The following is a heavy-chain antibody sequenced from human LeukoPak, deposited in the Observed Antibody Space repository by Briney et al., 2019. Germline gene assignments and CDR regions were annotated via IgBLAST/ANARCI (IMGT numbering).Heavy chain of an antibody. D-gene: IGHD3-22*01. V-gene: IGHV3-7*01. CDR3: ARGLNYYDSSGYFDY. Sequence: QPGGSLRLSCAASGFTFSSYWMSWVRQAPGKGLEWVANIKQDGSEKYYVDSVKGRFTISRDNAKNSLYLQMNSLRAEDTAVYYCARGLNYYDSSGYFDYWGQGTLVTVSS. CDR2: IKQDGSEK. CDR1: GFTFSSYW. J-gene: IGHJ4*02.